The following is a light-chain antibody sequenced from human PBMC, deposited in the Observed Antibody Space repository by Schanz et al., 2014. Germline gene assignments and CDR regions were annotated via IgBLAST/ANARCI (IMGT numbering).Light chain of an antibody. J-gene: IGKJ2*02. CDR2: DAS. CDR1: QTVSSY. CDR3: HHRSHWRGT. Sequence: EIVLTQSPGTLSLSPGERATLSCRASQTVSSYLAWYQQKPGQAPRLLIYDASNRATGIPARFSGSGSGTDFTLTISSLKPEDFAVYYCHHRSHWRGTFGQGTKLEIK. V-gene: IGKV3-11*01.